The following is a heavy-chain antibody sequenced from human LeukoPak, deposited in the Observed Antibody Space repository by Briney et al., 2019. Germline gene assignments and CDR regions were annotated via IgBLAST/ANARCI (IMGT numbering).Heavy chain of an antibody. V-gene: IGHV4-31*03. CDR1: GGSISSGGYY. J-gene: IGHJ4*02. CDR3: ARSDSSAYYFDY. CDR2: IYYSGST. Sequence: SETLSLTCTVSGGSISSGGYYWSWIRQHPGKGLEWIGYIYYSGSTYYNPSLKSRVTISVDTSKNQFSLKLSSVTAADSAVYYCARSDSSAYYFDYWGQGTLVTVSS. D-gene: IGHD3-22*01.